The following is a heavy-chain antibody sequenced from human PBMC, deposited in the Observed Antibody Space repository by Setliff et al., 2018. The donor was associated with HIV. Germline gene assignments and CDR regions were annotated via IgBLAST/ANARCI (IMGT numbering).Heavy chain of an antibody. D-gene: IGHD2-15*01. V-gene: IGHV4-31*03. CDR3: ARGTRSSVDWFDP. CDR2: IYYSGTT. CDR1: GDSISSGGYY. J-gene: IGHJ5*02. Sequence: KTSETLSLTCTVSGDSISSGGYYWSWIRQHPGKGLEWIGYIYYSGTTYYNPSLKSRVTISVDTSKNNFSLKLSSATAADTAVYFCARGTRSSVDWFDPWGQGALVTVSS.